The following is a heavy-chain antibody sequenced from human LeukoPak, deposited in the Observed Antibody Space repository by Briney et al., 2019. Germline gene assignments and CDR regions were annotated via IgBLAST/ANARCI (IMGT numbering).Heavy chain of an antibody. D-gene: IGHD2-2*01. CDR2: IKQDGSEQ. CDR3: ARESIVVVPTTMDDASDI. J-gene: IGHJ3*02. V-gene: IGHV3-7*01. Sequence: PGGSLRLSCAASGFAFSDYYMSWVRQAPGKGLEWVANIKQDGSEQFYLDSVKGRFTISRDNAKNALYLQMHSLRVEDTAVYYCARESIVVVPTTMDDASDIWGQGTMVTVSS. CDR1: GFAFSDYY.